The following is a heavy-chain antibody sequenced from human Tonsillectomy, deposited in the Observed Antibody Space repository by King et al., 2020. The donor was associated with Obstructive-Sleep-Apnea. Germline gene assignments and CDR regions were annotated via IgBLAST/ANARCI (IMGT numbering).Heavy chain of an antibody. V-gene: IGHV1-2*02. J-gene: IGHJ4*02. CDR2: INPNSGGT. Sequence: GQLVQSGAEVKKPGASVKVSCKASGYTFTGYYMHWVRQAPGQGLEWMGWINPNSGGTNYAQKFQGRVTMTRDTSISTAYMELSRLRSDDTAVYYCAREGGIAVAGTRVRGFDYWGQGTLVTVSS. D-gene: IGHD6-19*01. CDR1: GYTFTGYY. CDR3: AREGGIAVAGTRVRGFDY.